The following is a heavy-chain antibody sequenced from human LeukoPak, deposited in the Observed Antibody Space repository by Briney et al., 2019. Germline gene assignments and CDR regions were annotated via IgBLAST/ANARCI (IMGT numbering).Heavy chain of an antibody. CDR3: TRGPVVTMVRGVAPDAFDI. Sequence: GGSLRLSCTASGFTFGDYAMSWFRQAPGKGLEWVGFIRSKAYGGTTEYAASVKGRFTISRDDSKSIAYLQMNSLKTEDTAVYYCTRGPVVTMVRGVAPDAFDIWGQGTMVTVSS. V-gene: IGHV3-49*03. J-gene: IGHJ3*02. D-gene: IGHD3-10*01. CDR2: IRSKAYGGTT. CDR1: GFTFGDYA.